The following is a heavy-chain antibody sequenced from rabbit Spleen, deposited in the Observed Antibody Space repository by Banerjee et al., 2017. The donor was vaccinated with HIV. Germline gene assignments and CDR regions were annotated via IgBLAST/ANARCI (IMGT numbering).Heavy chain of an antibody. Sequence: QSVEESGGRLVTPGTPLTLTCTVSGFSLSDYYLTWVRQAPGKGLEWIGVIGAGSGGTIYASWAKGRFAISRTATTMDLKTPSPTTEDTATYFCARSLGDDIAKYNIWGPGTLVTVS. CDR2: IGAGSGGT. V-gene: IGHV1S69*01. CDR1: GFSLSDYY. D-gene: IGHD2-1*01. CDR3: ARSLGDDIAKYNI. J-gene: IGHJ4*02.